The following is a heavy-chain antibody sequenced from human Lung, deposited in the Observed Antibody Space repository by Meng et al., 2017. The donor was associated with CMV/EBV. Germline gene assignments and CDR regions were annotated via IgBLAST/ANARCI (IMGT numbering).Heavy chain of an antibody. J-gene: IGHJ6*02. V-gene: IGHV3-66*02. D-gene: IGHD5-18*01. CDR2: IYSGGST. Sequence: GESXKISCAASGFTVSSNYMSWVRQAPGKGLEWVSVIYSGGSTYYADSVKGRFTISRDNSKNTLYLQMNSLRAEDTAVYYCARDQGRGYSYGQAYYYGMDVXGQGXLVTVSS. CDR1: GFTVSSNY. CDR3: ARDQGRGYSYGQAYYYGMDV.